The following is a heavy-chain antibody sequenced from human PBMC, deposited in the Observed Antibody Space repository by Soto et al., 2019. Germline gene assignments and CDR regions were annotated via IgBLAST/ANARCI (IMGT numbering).Heavy chain of an antibody. CDR3: ARASKSTTPDFDY. V-gene: IGHV1-2*04. D-gene: IGHD5-12*01. CDR2: ISPNSGAT. J-gene: IGHJ4*02. Sequence: ASVNVSCKASGYTFTGYYMHWVRQAPGQGLEWMGWISPNSGATNYAQKFQGWVTMTRGTSISTAYMELSRLRPDDTAVYYCARASKSTTPDFDYWGQGTLVTVSS. CDR1: GYTFTGYY.